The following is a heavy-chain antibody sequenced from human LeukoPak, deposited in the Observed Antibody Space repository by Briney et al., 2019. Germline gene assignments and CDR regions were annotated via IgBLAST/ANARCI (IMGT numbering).Heavy chain of an antibody. CDR1: GGSISSYY. V-gene: IGHV4-4*07. CDR3: ARMRLSSYWYFDL. D-gene: IGHD6-25*01. Sequence: PSETLSLTCTVSGGSISSYYWSWIRQPAGKGLEWIGRIYTSGSTNYNPSLKSRVTMSVDTSKNQFPLWLSSVTAADTAVYYCARMRLSSYWYFDLWGRGTLVTVSS. J-gene: IGHJ2*01. CDR2: IYTSGST.